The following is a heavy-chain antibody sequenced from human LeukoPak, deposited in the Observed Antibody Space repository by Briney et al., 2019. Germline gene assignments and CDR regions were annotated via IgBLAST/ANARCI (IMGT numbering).Heavy chain of an antibody. CDR1: GDSISKYY. V-gene: IGHV4-59*01. Sequence: PSETLSLTCTVSGDSISKYYWSWIRQPPGEGLEWIGYISNGGTTKYNPSLKSRVTISVDTSNNQLSLRLSSVTAADTAVYHCVRLQPNTGEWAFDIWGQGTMASVSS. CDR2: ISNGGTT. D-gene: IGHD1-1*01. CDR3: VRLQPNTGEWAFDI. J-gene: IGHJ3*02.